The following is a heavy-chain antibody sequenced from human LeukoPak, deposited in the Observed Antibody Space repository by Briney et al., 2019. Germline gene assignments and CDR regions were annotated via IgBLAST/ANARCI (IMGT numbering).Heavy chain of an antibody. V-gene: IGHV4-34*01. CDR3: ARESGSGHFGR. CDR1: GGSFSGYY. Sequence: PSETLSLTCAVYGGSFSGYYWSWIRQPPGKGLEWIGEINHSGSTNYNPSLKSRVTISVDTSKNQFSLKLSSVTAADTAVYYCARESGSGHFGRWGQGTLVTVSS. J-gene: IGHJ4*02. D-gene: IGHD3-10*01. CDR2: INHSGST.